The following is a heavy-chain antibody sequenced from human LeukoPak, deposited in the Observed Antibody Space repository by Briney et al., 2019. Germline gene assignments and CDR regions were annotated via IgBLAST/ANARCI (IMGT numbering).Heavy chain of an antibody. J-gene: IGHJ4*02. V-gene: IGHV3-30*03. CDR2: ISYDGSNK. D-gene: IGHD6-13*01. CDR1: GFTFSSYG. Sequence: GGSLRLSCAASGFTFSSYGMHWVRQAPGKGLEWVAVISYDGSNKYYADSVKGRFTISRDNSKNTLYLQMNSLRDEDTAVYYCARWAQYSSSWYFDYWGQGTLVTVSS. CDR3: ARWAQYSSSWYFDY.